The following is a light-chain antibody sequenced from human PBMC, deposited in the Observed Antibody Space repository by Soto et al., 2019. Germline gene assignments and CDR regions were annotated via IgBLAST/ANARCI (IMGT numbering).Light chain of an antibody. Sequence: EIVLTQSPGTLSLSPGERATLSCRASQSVSSSYLAGYQQKPGQAPRLIIYGATSRATGIPDRFSGSGSGTDFTLTISRLEPEDFAVYYCQQYGSSPMYTFGQGTKLEIK. CDR2: GAT. CDR1: QSVSSSY. J-gene: IGKJ2*01. CDR3: QQYGSSPMYT. V-gene: IGKV3-20*01.